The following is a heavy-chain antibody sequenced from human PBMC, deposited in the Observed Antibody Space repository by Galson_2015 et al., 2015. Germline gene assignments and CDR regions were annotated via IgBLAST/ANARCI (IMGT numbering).Heavy chain of an antibody. V-gene: IGHV3-11*01. D-gene: IGHD3-10*01. J-gene: IGHJ4*02. CDR2: ISPTGSTV. CDR1: GFTFSDYY. Sequence: SLRLSCAASGFTFSDYYMSWIRQAPGKGLEWVSYISPTGSTVYYVDSVKGRFTVSRDNAKNSLYLQMDSLRAEDTAVYYCARGTGESDYWGQGTLVTVSS. CDR3: ARGTGESDY.